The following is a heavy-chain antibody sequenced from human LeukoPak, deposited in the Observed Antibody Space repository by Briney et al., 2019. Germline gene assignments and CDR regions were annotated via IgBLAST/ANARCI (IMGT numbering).Heavy chain of an antibody. CDR3: ARGLVSADDAFDI. CDR1: GFTFSSYS. D-gene: IGHD2-21*01. CDR2: ISSSSSYI. Sequence: GGSLRLSCAAFGFTFSSYSMKWVRQAPRKGLGWVSSISSSSSYIYYADSVKGRFTISRDNAKNSLYLQMNSLRAEDTAVYYCARGLVSADDAFDIWGQGTMVTVSS. J-gene: IGHJ3*02. V-gene: IGHV3-21*01.